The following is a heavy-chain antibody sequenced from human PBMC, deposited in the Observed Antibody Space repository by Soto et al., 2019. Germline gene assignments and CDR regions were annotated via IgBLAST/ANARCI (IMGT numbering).Heavy chain of an antibody. V-gene: IGHV4-59*01. CDR2: IYYSGST. CDR3: ASGLRYFDWLASFDY. D-gene: IGHD3-9*01. J-gene: IGHJ4*02. CDR1: GGSISSYY. Sequence: TSETLSLTCTVSGGSISSYYWSWIRQPPGKGLEWIGYIYYSGSTNYNPSLKSRVTISVDTSKNQFSLKLSSVTAADTAVYYCASGLRYFDWLASFDYWGQGTLVTVSS.